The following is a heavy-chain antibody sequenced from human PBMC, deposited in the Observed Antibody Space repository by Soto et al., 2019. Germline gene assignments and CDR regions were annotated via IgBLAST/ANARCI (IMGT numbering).Heavy chain of an antibody. CDR1: GGSISSGDYY. J-gene: IGHJ4*02. CDR3: ARDSGSGSYYEGSFDY. D-gene: IGHD3-10*01. V-gene: IGHV4-30-4*01. Sequence: QVQLQESGPGLVKPSQTLSLTCTVSGGSISSGDYYWSWIRQPPGKGLEWIGYIYYSGSTYYNPSLKSRVTISVDTSKNQFSLKLSSVTAADTAVYYCARDSGSGSYYEGSFDYWGQGTLVTVSS. CDR2: IYYSGST.